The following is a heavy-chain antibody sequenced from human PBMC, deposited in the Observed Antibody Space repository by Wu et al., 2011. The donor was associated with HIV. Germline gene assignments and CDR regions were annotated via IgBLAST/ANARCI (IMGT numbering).Heavy chain of an antibody. CDR1: GYTFTSYY. Sequence: QVQLVQSGAEVKKPGASVKVSCKASGYTFTSYYMHWVRQAPGQGLEWMGIINPSGGSTTYAQKFQGRVTMTRDTSTSTVYMELSSLRSDDTAVYYCARRSNWNDARGAFDIWGQGTMVTVSS. J-gene: IGHJ3*02. V-gene: IGHV1-46*01. CDR3: ARRSNWNDARGAFDI. CDR2: INPSGGST. D-gene: IGHD1-1*01.